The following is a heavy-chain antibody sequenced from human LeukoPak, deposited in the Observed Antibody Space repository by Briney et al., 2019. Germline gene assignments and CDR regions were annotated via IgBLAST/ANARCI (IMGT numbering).Heavy chain of an antibody. CDR1: GGSFSGYY. CDR2: INHSGST. V-gene: IGHV4-34*01. J-gene: IGHJ6*02. Sequence: PSETLSLTCAVYGGSFSGYYWSWIRQPPGKGLEWIGEINHSGSTNYNPSLKSRVTISVDTSKNQFSLKLRSVTAADTAVYYCARWDTGVGVYYYGMDVWGQGTTVTVSS. D-gene: IGHD1-1*01. CDR3: ARWDTGVGVYYYGMDV.